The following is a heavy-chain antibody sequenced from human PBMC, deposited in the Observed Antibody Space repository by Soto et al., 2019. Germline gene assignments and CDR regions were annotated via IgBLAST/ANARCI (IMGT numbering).Heavy chain of an antibody. CDR3: AKGAGIAAPYCFDY. CDR2: ISGGDGTP. V-gene: IGHV3-23*01. D-gene: IGHD6-13*01. J-gene: IGHJ4*02. CDR1: VFSFSSFA. Sequence: GWSLRLSCAASVFSFSSFAMNWVRLAPGKGLLWVSSISGGDGTPYYADSVKGRFTISRDNSKHTLYLQMNSLRAEDTALYYCAKGAGIAAPYCFDYWGQGTLVTVSS.